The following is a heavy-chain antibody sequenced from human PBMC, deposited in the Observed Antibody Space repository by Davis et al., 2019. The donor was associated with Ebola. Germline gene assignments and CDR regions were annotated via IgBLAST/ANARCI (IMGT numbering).Heavy chain of an antibody. D-gene: IGHD6-6*01. CDR2: ISYDGSNK. Sequence: GESLKISCAASGFTFSSYAMHWVRQAPGKGLEWVAVISYDGSNKYYADSVKGRFTISRDNSKNTLYLQMNSLRAEDTAVYYCAKEGEQLAQALYYYYYGMDVWGQGTTVTVSS. CDR3: AKEGEQLAQALYYYYYGMDV. J-gene: IGHJ6*02. V-gene: IGHV3-30*04. CDR1: GFTFSSYA.